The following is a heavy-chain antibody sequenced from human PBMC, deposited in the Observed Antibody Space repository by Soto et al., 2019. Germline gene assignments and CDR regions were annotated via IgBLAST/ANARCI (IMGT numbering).Heavy chain of an antibody. V-gene: IGHV3-13*05. CDR3: ARGASGSYFRSWYFDL. J-gene: IGHJ2*01. Sequence: GGSLRLSCAASGFTFSSYDMHWVRQATGKGLEWVSAIGTAGDPYYPGSVKGRFTISRENAKNSLYLQMNSLRAGDTAVYYCARGASGSYFRSWYFDLWGRGTLVTVSS. CDR1: GFTFSSYD. D-gene: IGHD1-26*01. CDR2: IGTAGDP.